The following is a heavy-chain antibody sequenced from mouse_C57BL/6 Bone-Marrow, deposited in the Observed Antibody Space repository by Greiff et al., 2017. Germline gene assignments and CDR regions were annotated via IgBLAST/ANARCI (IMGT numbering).Heavy chain of an antibody. D-gene: IGHD1-1*01. CDR3: AREGYYYGSSYPFDY. V-gene: IGHV1-76*01. J-gene: IGHJ2*01. CDR2: IYPGSGNT. Sequence: VKLVESGAELVRPGASVKLSCKASGYTFTDYYINWVKQRPGQGLEWIARIYPGSGNTDYNEKFKGKATLTAEKSSSTAYMQLSSLTSEDSAVYFCAREGYYYGSSYPFDYWGQGTTLTVAS. CDR1: GYTFTDYY.